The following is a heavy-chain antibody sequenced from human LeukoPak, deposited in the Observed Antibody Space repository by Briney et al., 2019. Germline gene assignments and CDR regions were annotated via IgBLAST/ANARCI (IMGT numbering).Heavy chain of an antibody. CDR1: GFTFSTFA. Sequence: AGGSLRLSCAASGFTFSTFAMIWVRQRPGKGQEWVSSIFPSGGEIHYADSVRGRFTISRDNSKSTLSLQMNSLRAEDTAIYYCATYRQVLLPFESWGQGTLVTVSS. V-gene: IGHV3-23*01. J-gene: IGHJ4*02. CDR2: IFPSGGEI. CDR3: ATYRQVLLPFES. D-gene: IGHD2-8*02.